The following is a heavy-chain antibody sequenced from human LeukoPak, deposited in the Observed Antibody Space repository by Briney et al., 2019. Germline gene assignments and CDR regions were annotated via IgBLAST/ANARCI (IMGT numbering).Heavy chain of an antibody. V-gene: IGHV4-30-4*01. CDR1: GGSISSGDYY. CDR3: ARRGVYSYARTYYFDY. J-gene: IGHJ4*02. CDR2: IYYSGST. Sequence: PSQTLSLTCTVSGGSISSGDYYWSWIRQPPGKGLEWIGYIYYSGSTYYNPSLKSRVTISVDTSKNQFSLKLSSVTAADTAVYYCARRGVYSYARTYYFDYWGQGTLVTVSS. D-gene: IGHD5-18*01.